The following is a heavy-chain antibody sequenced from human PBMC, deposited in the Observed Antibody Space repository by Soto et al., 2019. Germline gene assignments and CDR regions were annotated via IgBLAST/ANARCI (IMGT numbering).Heavy chain of an antibody. CDR1: GGTFSSYA. V-gene: IGHV1-69*13. CDR2: IIPIFGTA. Sequence: ASVKVSSKASGGTFSSYAISWVRQAPGQGLEWMGGIIPIFGTANYAQKFQGRVTITADESTSTAYMELSSLRSEDTAVYYCASDVLAVAGTDPGTLDYWGQGTLVTVSS. J-gene: IGHJ4*02. D-gene: IGHD6-19*01. CDR3: ASDVLAVAGTDPGTLDY.